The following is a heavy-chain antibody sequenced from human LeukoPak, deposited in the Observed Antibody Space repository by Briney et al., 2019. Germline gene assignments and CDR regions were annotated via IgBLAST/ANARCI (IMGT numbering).Heavy chain of an antibody. D-gene: IGHD3-10*01. V-gene: IGHV4-34*01. CDR1: GGSFSGYY. CDR2: IHYSGSA. CDR3: ARGQWFRAF. J-gene: IGHJ4*02. Sequence: SETLSLTCAVYGGSFSGYYWTWIRQPPGKGLEWIGEIHYSGSATYNPSLNSRVTISVVTSKNQFSLKMNSVTAADTAVYYCARGQWFRAFWSRGTPVTVSS.